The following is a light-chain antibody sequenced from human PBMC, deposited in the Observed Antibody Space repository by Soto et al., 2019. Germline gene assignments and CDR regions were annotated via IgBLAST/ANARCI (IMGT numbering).Light chain of an antibody. CDR3: VLYMGRGIWV. J-gene: IGLJ3*02. CDR2: STN. CDR1: SGSVSTNYY. V-gene: IGLV8-61*01. Sequence: QTVVTQEPSFSVSPGGTVTLTCGLSSGSVSTNYYPSWYQQTPGQAPRTLIYSTNTRSSGVPDRFSGSILGNKAALTITGAQAEDDSDYYCVLYMGRGIWVFGGGTQLTVL.